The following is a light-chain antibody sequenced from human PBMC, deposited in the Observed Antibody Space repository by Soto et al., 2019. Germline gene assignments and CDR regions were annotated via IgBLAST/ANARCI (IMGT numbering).Light chain of an antibody. V-gene: IGLV1-44*01. CDR2: SNN. CDR3: STWDDSLNVV. CDR1: SSNIGSNT. J-gene: IGLJ2*01. Sequence: QSVLTQPPSASGTPGQSGTISCSGSSSNIGSNTVNWYQQLPGTAPKLLIYSNNQRPSGVPDRFSGSKSGTSASLAISGLQSEDEADYYCSTWDDSLNVVFGGGTKVTVL.